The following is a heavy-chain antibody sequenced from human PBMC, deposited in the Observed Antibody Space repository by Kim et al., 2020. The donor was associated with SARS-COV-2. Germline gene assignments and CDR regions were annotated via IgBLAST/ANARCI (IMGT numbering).Heavy chain of an antibody. V-gene: IGHV3-13*04. J-gene: IGHJ6*02. CDR2: IGTAGDT. CDR1: GFTFSSYD. Sequence: GGSLRLSCAASGFTFSSYDMHWVRQATGKGLEWVSAIGTAGDTYYPGSVKGRFTISRENAKNSLYLQMNSLRAGDTAVYYCARAFGSSWYSTGIEDYYGMDVWGQGTTVTVSS. D-gene: IGHD6-13*01. CDR3: ARAFGSSWYSTGIEDYYGMDV.